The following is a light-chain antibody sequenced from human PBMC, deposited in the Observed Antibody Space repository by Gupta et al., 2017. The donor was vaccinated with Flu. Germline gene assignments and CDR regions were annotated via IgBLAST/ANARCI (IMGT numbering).Light chain of an antibody. CDR3: ATWDDSVNGRV. Sequence: SVLTQPPSASGTPGQRVTMSCSGSSSNIGSNTVDWYQQLPGTAPKLLIYRDNQRPSGVPDRFSGSKSGTSASLAISGLQSEDEADYYCATWDDSVNGRVFGGGTRLTV. CDR2: RDN. V-gene: IGLV1-44*01. J-gene: IGLJ3*02. CDR1: SSNIGSNT.